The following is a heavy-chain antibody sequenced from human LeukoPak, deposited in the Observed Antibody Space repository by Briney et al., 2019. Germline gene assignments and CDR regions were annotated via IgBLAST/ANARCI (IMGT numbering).Heavy chain of an antibody. Sequence: GGSLRLSCAASGFTFSNYAMTWVPQAPGKGLEWVSAFSGCGGTTYYADSVKGRFTISRDDSKNTLYLQMNSLRAEHTAVYYCAKGGRSLHVGVAVTPDYWGQGTLVTVSS. V-gene: IGHV3-23*01. CDR1: GFTFSNYA. J-gene: IGHJ4*02. D-gene: IGHD2-15*01. CDR2: FSGCGGTT. CDR3: AKGGRSLHVGVAVTPDY.